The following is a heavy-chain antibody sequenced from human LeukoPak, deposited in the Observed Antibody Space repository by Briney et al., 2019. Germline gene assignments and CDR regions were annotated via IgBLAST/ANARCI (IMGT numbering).Heavy chain of an antibody. CDR3: ARKGEASSGYLYYFDY. Sequence: PGGSLRLSCAASGFTFSSHWMTWVRQAPGKGLEWVANIKFDGSEKHYVDSVKGRFTISRDNTKNLLYLQMNSLRVEDTAVYSCARKGEASSGYLYYFDYWGQGTRVTVSS. CDR1: GFTFSSHW. J-gene: IGHJ4*02. D-gene: IGHD3-22*01. V-gene: IGHV3-7*03. CDR2: IKFDGSEK.